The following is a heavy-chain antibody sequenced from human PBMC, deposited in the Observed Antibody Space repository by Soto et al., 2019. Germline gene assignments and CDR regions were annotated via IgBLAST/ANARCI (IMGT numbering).Heavy chain of an antibody. CDR1: GFTFSSYS. D-gene: IGHD6-19*01. V-gene: IGHV3-21*01. CDR2: ISSSSSYI. Sequence: GGSLRLSCAASGFTFSSYSMNWVRQAPGKGLEWVSSISSSSSYIYYADSVKGRFTISRDNAKNSLYLQMNSPRAEDTAVYYCARVYSSGWYWFDPWGQGTLVTVSS. CDR3: ARVYSSGWYWFDP. J-gene: IGHJ5*02.